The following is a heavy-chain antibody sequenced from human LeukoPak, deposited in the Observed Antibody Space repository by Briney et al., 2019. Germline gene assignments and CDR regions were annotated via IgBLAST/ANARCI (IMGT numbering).Heavy chain of an antibody. CDR2: INQDGSEE. CDR1: GFTFRTYW. V-gene: IGHV3-7*01. J-gene: IGHJ3*01. Sequence: AGGSLRLSCAVSGFTFRTYWMSWIRQAPGNEPEWVADINQDGSEEYYLQSVQGRFTVSRDNAQKAVFLQMTYLIADDTAVYYCARWKMELERNAFDFWGQGTVVTVSS. D-gene: IGHD1-26*01. CDR3: ARWKMELERNAFDF.